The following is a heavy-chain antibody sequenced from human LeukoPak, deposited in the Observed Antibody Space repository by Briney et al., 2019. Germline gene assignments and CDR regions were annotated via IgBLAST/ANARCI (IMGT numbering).Heavy chain of an antibody. CDR2: ISYDGSNK. CDR1: GFTFSSYA. CDR3: ARSKYGDYVLDY. J-gene: IGHJ4*02. Sequence: GGSLRLSCAASGFTFSSYAMHWVRQAPGKGLEWVAVISYDGSNKYYADSVKGRFTISRDNAKNSLYLQMNSLRAEDTAVYYCARSKYGDYVLDYWGQGTLVTVSS. V-gene: IGHV3-30-3*01. D-gene: IGHD4-17*01.